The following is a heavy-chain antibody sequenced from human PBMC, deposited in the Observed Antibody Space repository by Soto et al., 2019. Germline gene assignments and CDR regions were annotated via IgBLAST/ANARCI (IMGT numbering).Heavy chain of an antibody. CDR3: ARVSNNYYDSSGLSP. Sequence: PGGSLRLSCAASGFTFSSYGMHWVRQAPGKGLEWVAVIWYDGSNKYYADSVKGRFTISRDNSKNTLYLQMNSLRAEDTAVYYCARVSNNYYDSSGLSPWGQGTLVTVPQ. J-gene: IGHJ5*02. CDR2: IWYDGSNK. V-gene: IGHV3-33*01. D-gene: IGHD3-22*01. CDR1: GFTFSSYG.